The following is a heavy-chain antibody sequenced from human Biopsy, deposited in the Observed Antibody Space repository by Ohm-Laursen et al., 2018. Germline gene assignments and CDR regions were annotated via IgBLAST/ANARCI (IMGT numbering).Heavy chain of an antibody. V-gene: IGHV2-70*11. D-gene: IGHD2-21*02. Sequence: TQTLTLTCDFSGFSLTERERGMSVNWIRQAPGKALEWLARIDWDDEKYYSKSVKTSLTLSKDTSNKQVVLTMTNVDPVDTATYYCARSLYCGGDGALRYFDYWGQGTLVTVSS. CDR3: ARSLYCGGDGALRYFDY. J-gene: IGHJ4*02. CDR1: GFSLTERERGMS. CDR2: IDWDDEK.